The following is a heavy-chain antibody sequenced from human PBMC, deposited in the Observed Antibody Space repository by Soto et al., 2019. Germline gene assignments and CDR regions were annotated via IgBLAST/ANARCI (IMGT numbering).Heavy chain of an antibody. CDR2: IKSDGSST. D-gene: IGHD6-6*01. Sequence: GGSLRLSCAASGFTFSSYWMNWVRQAPGKGLVWVSLIKSDGSSTSYADSVKGRFTISRDTAKNTLYLQMNSLRVEDTAVYYCARGGQLGSFDFWGQGTLVTVSS. J-gene: IGHJ4*02. CDR1: GFTFSSYW. CDR3: ARGGQLGSFDF. V-gene: IGHV3-74*01.